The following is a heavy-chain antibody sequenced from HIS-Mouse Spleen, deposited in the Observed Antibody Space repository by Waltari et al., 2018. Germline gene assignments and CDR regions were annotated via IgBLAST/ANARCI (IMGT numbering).Heavy chain of an antibody. J-gene: IGHJ4*02. CDR3: ARANSGPDNSSSWYNY. Sequence: QVQLVQSGAEVKKPGASVKVSCKASGYTFTSYYMHWVRQAPGQGLEWMGIINPSGGRTSYAQKFQGRVTMTRDTSTSTVYMELSSLRSEDTAVYYCARANSGPDNSSSWYNYWGQGTLVTVSS. D-gene: IGHD6-13*01. CDR1: GYTFTSYY. CDR2: INPSGGRT. V-gene: IGHV1-46*01.